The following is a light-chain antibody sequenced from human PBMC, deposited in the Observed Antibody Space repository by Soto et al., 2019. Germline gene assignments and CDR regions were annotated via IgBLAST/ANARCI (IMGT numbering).Light chain of an antibody. CDR2: SNS. Sequence: QSVLTQPPSASGTPGQRVTISCSGSSFNIGSNTVNWYQQLPGTAPKLLIYSNSQRPSGVPDRCSGSKSGTAASLAISGLQSEEEADYYCAAWDDSLKEPVFGGGTQLTVL. CDR1: SFNIGSNT. CDR3: AAWDDSLKEPV. J-gene: IGLJ7*01. V-gene: IGLV1-44*01.